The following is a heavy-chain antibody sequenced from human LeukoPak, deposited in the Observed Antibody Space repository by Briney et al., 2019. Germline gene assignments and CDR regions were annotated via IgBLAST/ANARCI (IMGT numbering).Heavy chain of an antibody. CDR3: ARMFEF. J-gene: IGHJ4*02. V-gene: IGHV3-48*03. Sequence: GGSLRLSCVASGFTFSNYEMNWVRQAPGKGLEWVSYISSSGSTSYYADSVKGRFTISRDNAKNSLFLQMNSLRAEDTAVYFCARMFEFWGQGTLVTVSS. CDR1: GFTFSNYE. CDR2: ISSSGSTS.